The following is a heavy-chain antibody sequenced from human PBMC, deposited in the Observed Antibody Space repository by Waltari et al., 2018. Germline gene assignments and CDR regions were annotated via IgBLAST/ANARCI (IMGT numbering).Heavy chain of an antibody. Sequence: QVQLVQSGAEVKKPGASVKVSCKASGYTFTSYAMHWVRQAPGQRLEWMGWINAGNGNTKYSQEFQGRVTITRDTSASTAYMELSSLRSEDMAVYYCARSYMYYDSSGYYSNFDYWGQGTLVTVSS. D-gene: IGHD3-22*01. CDR2: INAGNGNT. V-gene: IGHV1-3*03. CDR3: ARSYMYYDSSGYYSNFDY. J-gene: IGHJ4*02. CDR1: GYTFTSYA.